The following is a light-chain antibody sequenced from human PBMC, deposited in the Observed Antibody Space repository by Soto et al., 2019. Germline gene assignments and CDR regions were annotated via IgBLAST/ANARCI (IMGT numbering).Light chain of an antibody. CDR1: QTVSSSY. CDR2: GAS. J-gene: IGKJ1*01. V-gene: IGKV3-20*01. Sequence: EVVLAQSTGTLSFSPWETATLSCRASQTVSSSYLAWYQQKPGQAPRLLIYGASNRATGIPDRFSGSGSGTDFTLTISRLEPEDFAVYYCQQYCSLCTFGPGTKVDIK. CDR3: QQYCSLCT.